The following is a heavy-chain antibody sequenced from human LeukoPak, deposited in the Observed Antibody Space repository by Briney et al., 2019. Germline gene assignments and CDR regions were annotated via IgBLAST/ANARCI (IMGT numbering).Heavy chain of an antibody. CDR3: VRDRWRSNWFLDY. CDR2: IYYTGST. J-gene: IGHJ4*02. V-gene: IGHV4-39*07. D-gene: IGHD6-13*01. Sequence: SETLSLTCNVSNFSISSSSYYWGWIRQPPRKGLEWIGSIYYTGSTYFNPSLKSRVTMSVDTSKNKFSLRLSSVTAADTAVYYCVRDRWRSNWFLDYWGQGTLVSVSS. CDR1: NFSISSSSYY.